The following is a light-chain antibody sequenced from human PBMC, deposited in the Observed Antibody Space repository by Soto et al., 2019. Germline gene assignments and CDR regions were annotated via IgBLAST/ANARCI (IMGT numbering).Light chain of an antibody. J-gene: IGLJ3*02. Sequence: QSALTQPASVSGSPGQSITISCTGTSSDVGNYNLVSWYQQHPGKAPKLMIYEGSKRPSGVSNRFSGSKSGNTASLTISGLQAEDEADYYCCSYAGSTWVFGGGTQLTVL. CDR2: EGS. CDR1: SSDVGNYNL. V-gene: IGLV2-23*01. CDR3: CSYAGSTWV.